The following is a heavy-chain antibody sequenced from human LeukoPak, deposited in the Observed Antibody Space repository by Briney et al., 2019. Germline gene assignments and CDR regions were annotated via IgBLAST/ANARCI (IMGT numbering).Heavy chain of an antibody. V-gene: IGHV4-39*01. Sequence: PSETLSLTCTVSGGSISSSSYYWGWIRQPPGKGLEWIGSIYYSGSTYYNPSLKSRVTISVDTSKNQFSLKLSSVTAADTAVYYCARHLFGYSDGSNWFDPWGQGTLVTVSS. CDR1: GGSISSSSYY. J-gene: IGHJ5*02. D-gene: IGHD5-18*01. CDR2: IYYSGST. CDR3: ARHLFGYSDGSNWFDP.